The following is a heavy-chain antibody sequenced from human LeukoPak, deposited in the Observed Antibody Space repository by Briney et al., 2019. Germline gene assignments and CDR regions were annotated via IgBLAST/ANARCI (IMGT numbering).Heavy chain of an antibody. D-gene: IGHD3-10*01. CDR3: ARGNYYRSGSPFDY. J-gene: IGHJ4*02. V-gene: IGHV4-4*07. Sequence: SETLSLTCTVSGGSISSYYWSWIRQPAGKGLEWIGRIYTSGSTNYNPSLKSRVTISVDTSKSQFSLKVTSVTAADTAVYYCARGNYYRSGSPFDYWGQGILVTVSS. CDR1: GGSISSYY. CDR2: IYTSGST.